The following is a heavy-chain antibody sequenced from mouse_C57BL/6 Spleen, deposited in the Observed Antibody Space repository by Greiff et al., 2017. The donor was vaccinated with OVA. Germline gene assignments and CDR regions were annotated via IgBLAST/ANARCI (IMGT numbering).Heavy chain of an antibody. CDR2: INPNNGGT. Sequence: EVQLQQSGPELVKPGASVKISCKASGYTFTDYCMNWVKQSHGKSLEWIGDINPNNGGTSYNQKFKGKATLTVDKSSSTAYMELRSLTSEDSAVYYCARCRRYYAMDYWGQGTSVTVSS. V-gene: IGHV1-26*01. CDR1: GYTFTDYC. J-gene: IGHJ4*01. CDR3: ARCRRYYAMDY.